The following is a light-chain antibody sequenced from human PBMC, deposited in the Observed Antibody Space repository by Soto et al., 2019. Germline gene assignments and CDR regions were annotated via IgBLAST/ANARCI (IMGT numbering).Light chain of an antibody. J-gene: IGKJ5*01. Sequence: DIQLTQSPSFLSASVGDRVTITCRASQSLSSDLDWYQQKPGKAPKLLIYAASTLQSGVPSRFSGSGARTEFTLTISSLQPEDFATYYCQQLNSYPIPFGQGTRLEIK. V-gene: IGKV1-9*01. CDR3: QQLNSYPIP. CDR2: AAS. CDR1: QSLSSD.